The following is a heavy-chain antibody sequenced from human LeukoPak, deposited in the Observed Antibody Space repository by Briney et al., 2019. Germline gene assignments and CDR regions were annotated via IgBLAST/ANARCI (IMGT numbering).Heavy chain of an antibody. V-gene: IGHV3-21*01. CDR3: ARDRLSFYCSSTSCYTNYYYGMDA. CDR1: GFTFSSYS. CDR2: ISSSSSYI. J-gene: IGHJ6*02. Sequence: PGGSLRLSCAASGFTFSSYSMNWVRQAPGKGLEWVSSISSSSSYIYYADSVKGRFTISRDNAKNSLYLQMNSLRAGDTAVYYCARDRLSFYCSSTSCYTNYYYGMDAWGQGTTVTVSS. D-gene: IGHD2-2*02.